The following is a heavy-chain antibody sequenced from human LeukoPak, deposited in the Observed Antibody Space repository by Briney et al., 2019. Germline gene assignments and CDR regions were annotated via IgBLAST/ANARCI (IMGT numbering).Heavy chain of an antibody. CDR2: IKHDGSET. V-gene: IGHV3-7*01. CDR1: GFTFSAYW. Sequence: GGSLRLSCAASGFTFSAYWMTWVRQAPGKGLEWVANIKHDGSETHYVESVKGRFTISRGNAKNSLYLQMNSLRDEDTAVYYCASDPPPDDSTSYLDYWGQGTLVTVSS. D-gene: IGHD3-22*01. J-gene: IGHJ4*02. CDR3: ASDPPPDDSTSYLDY.